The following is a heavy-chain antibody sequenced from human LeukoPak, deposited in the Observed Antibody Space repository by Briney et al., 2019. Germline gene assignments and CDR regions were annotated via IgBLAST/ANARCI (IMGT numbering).Heavy chain of an antibody. CDR1: GGSSNYY. Sequence: SETLSLTCGVYGGSSNYYWSWIRQAPGKGLEWIGETTHDGRTNYNPSLRGRATISKDTSKSEFSLRLNSVTVADTAVYYCAPIYGDYSDFDYWGQGTLVTVSS. CDR3: APIYGDYSDFDY. D-gene: IGHD4-17*01. CDR2: TTHDGRT. J-gene: IGHJ4*02. V-gene: IGHV4-34*01.